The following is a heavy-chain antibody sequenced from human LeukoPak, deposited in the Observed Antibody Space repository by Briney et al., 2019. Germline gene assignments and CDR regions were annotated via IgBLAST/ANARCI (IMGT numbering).Heavy chain of an antibody. Sequence: SETLSLTCTVSGGSISTYYWTWIRQPPGKGLEWIRYIYYSGSANYNPSLKSRVTMSIDTSKNQFSLKVTSVTAADTAVYYCARGPYCGGDCYFDYWGQGTLVTVSS. CDR1: GGSISTYY. CDR2: IYYSGSA. CDR3: ARGPYCGGDCYFDY. J-gene: IGHJ4*02. D-gene: IGHD2-21*02. V-gene: IGHV4-59*12.